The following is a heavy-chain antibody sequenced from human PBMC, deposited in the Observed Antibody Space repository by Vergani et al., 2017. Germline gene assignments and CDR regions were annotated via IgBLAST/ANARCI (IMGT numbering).Heavy chain of an antibody. CDR1: GFTFDDYA. D-gene: IGHD6-13*01. CDR2: ISWNSGSI. J-gene: IGHJ4*02. CDR3: ARDWSGGFAAAQPYFDY. V-gene: IGHV3-9*01. Sequence: EVQLVESGGGLVQPGRSLRLSCAASGFTFDDYAMHWVRQAPGKGLEWVSGISWNSGSIGYADSVKGRFTISRDNAKNSLYLQMNSLRAEDTAVYYCARDWSGGFAAAQPYFDYWGQGTLVTVSS.